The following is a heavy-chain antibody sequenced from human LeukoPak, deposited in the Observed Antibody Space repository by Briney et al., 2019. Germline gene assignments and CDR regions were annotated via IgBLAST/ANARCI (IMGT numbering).Heavy chain of an antibody. CDR1: GGSFSGYY. CDR3: ARVDYYYYYMDV. V-gene: IGHV4-34*01. J-gene: IGHJ6*03. Sequence: SETLSLTCAVYGGSFSGYYWSWIRQPPGKGLEWIGEINHSGSTNYNPSLKSRVTISVDTSKNQFSLKLSSVTAADTAVYYCARVDYYYYYMDVWGKGTTVTVSS. CDR2: INHSGST.